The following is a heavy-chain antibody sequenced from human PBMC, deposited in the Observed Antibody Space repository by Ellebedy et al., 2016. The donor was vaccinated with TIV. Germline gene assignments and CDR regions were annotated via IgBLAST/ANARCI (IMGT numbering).Heavy chain of an antibody. V-gene: IGHV4-59*01. CDR1: GGSISGYY. CDR3: ARFLTSGQTGFAFDI. D-gene: IGHD3-9*01. Sequence: MPSETLSLTCTVSGGSISGYYWSWIRQPPNKGLEWIGHIFHTGGTSYNSSVQSRISITLDKSKNQFSLTLNSVTAADTAVYHCARFLTSGQTGFAFDIWGHGTTVTASS. J-gene: IGHJ3*02. CDR2: IFHTGGT.